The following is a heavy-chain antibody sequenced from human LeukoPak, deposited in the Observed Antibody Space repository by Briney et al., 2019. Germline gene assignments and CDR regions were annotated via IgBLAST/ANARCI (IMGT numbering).Heavy chain of an antibody. CDR2: ISGSSSKI. J-gene: IGHJ4*02. CDR1: EFTFSSYD. D-gene: IGHD3-22*01. Sequence: GGSLRPSCAASEFTFSSYDMNWVRQAPGKGLEWVSFISGSSSKIFYADSVKGRFTISRDNAKSSLYLQMNSLREEDTAIYYCARDALTADTSGYYFDYWGQGTLVTVSS. CDR3: ARDALTADTSGYYFDY. V-gene: IGHV3-48*02.